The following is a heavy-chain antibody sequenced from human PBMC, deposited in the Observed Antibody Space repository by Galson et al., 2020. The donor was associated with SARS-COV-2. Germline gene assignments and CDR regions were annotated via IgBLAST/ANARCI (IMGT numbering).Heavy chain of an antibody. D-gene: IGHD6-19*01. J-gene: IGHJ3*02. CDR2: ISAYNGNT. CDR1: GYTFTNYG. V-gene: IGHV1-18*04. Sequence: GESLKISCKASGYTFTNYGISWVRQAPGQGLEWMGWISAYNGNTNYAQTLQGRVTMTTDASTSTAYLELRSLRSDDTAVYYCARRLVAAATFSDEGDGFDIWGQGTLLIVSS. CDR3: ARRLVAAATFSDEGDGFDI.